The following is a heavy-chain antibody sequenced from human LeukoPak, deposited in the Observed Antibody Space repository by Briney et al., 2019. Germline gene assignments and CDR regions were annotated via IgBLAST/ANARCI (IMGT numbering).Heavy chain of an antibody. CDR2: ISYDGSNK. CDR3: AKVRSGSANWALRIFDN. CDR1: GFTFSSYG. Sequence: PGGSLRLSCAASGFTFSSYGMHWVRQAPGKGLEWVAVISYDGSNKYYADSVKGRFTISRDNSNNTLYVQMNSLRAEDTAVYYCAKVRSGSANWALRIFDNWGQGTLVTVSS. D-gene: IGHD1-1*01. J-gene: IGHJ4*02. V-gene: IGHV3-30*18.